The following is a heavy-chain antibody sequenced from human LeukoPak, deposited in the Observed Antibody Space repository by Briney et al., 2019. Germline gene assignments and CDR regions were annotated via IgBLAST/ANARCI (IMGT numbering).Heavy chain of an antibody. CDR2: ISDTGGRS. Sequence: GGSLRLSCAASGFTFRSYAMSWVRQAPGKGLEWVSGISDTGGRSFYADSVKGRFTISRDNSKSTLYLEMNSLRAEDTAVYHCAKYDFTYYYDSSGYFLTFSAMDVWGQGTTVTVSS. J-gene: IGHJ6*02. CDR1: GFTFRSYA. V-gene: IGHV3-23*01. CDR3: AKYDFTYYYDSSGYFLTFSAMDV. D-gene: IGHD3-22*01.